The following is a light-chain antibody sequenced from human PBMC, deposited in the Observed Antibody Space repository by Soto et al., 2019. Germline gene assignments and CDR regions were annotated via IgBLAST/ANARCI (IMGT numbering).Light chain of an antibody. V-gene: IGKV3-20*01. CDR2: GTS. CDR1: QSVKNSY. CDR3: HQYGTSVGT. Sequence: EIVLTQSPDTLSLSPGARAPLSCRASQSVKNSYLAWSQQKPGQAPRLLISGTSNRATGIPDRFSGSGSGTDFTLTVSRLEPEDFAVYYCHQYGTSVGTFGQGTKVDIK. J-gene: IGKJ1*01.